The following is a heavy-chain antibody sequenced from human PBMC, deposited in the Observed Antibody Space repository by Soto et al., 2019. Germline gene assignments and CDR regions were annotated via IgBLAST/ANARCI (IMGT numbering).Heavy chain of an antibody. J-gene: IGHJ4*02. CDR2: ISYDGTYR. Sequence: GGSLRLSCAASGFTFSNIAMHWVRQAPGKGLEWVAAISYDGTYRPYADFARGRFTISRDNSQKTLYLQMNSLRPEDTALYYCATDRALGATLGAIDFWGQGTLVTVSS. V-gene: IGHV3-30-3*01. CDR3: ATDRALGATLGAIDF. D-gene: IGHD1-26*01. CDR1: GFTFSNIA.